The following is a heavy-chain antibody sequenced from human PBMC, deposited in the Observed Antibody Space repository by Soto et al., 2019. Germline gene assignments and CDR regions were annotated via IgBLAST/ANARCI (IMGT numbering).Heavy chain of an antibody. CDR3: AGGPCSGGSCYFDY. CDR2: VSSVSSFI. V-gene: IGHV3-21*06. D-gene: IGHD2-15*01. Sequence: LRLSCAASGFTFSTYSMNWVRQAPGKGLEWVSSVSSVSSFIFYSDSVKGRFTISRDNVKNSLYLHMDSLRAEDTAVYYCAGGPCSGGSCYFDYWGQGTLVTVSS. CDR1: GFTFSTYS. J-gene: IGHJ4*02.